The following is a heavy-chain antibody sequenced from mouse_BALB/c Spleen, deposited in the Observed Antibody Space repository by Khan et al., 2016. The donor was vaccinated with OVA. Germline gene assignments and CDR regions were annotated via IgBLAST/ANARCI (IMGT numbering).Heavy chain of an antibody. CDR2: INPGSGDI. D-gene: IGHD1-2*01. CDR3: ARRNYFGYTVAY. V-gene: IGHV1-77*01. J-gene: IGHJ3*01. Sequence: QVQLQQPGAELARPGASVKLSCKASGYTFTDYYINWVKQRTGQGLEWIGEINPGSGDIYYNEKFKGKATLTADKSSSTAYMQLISLTSEDSAVYFCARRNYFGYTVAYWGQGTLVTVSA. CDR1: GYTFTDYY.